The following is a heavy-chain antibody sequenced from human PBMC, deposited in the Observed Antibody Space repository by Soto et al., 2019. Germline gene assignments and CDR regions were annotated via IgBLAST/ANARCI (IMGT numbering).Heavy chain of an antibody. CDR1: GGSISSGDYY. J-gene: IGHJ5*02. V-gene: IGHV4-30-4*01. D-gene: IGHD2-21*01. CDR3: ARIPVQETYCVKRIVP. Sequence: TLSLTCTVSGGSISSGDYYWSWIRQPPGKGLEWIGYVSHIGSTYYNPSLKSRAKVSLDTSKNQFSLKLTSVTAADTAVFYCARIPVQETYCVKRIVPWGQGALVTVSS. CDR2: VSHIGST.